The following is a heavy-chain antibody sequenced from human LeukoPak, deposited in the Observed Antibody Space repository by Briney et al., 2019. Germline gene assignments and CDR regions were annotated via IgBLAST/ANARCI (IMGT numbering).Heavy chain of an antibody. CDR3: AKDYDSSGMNWFDP. Sequence: GGSLRLSCAASGFTFSSYGMYWVRQAPGKGLEWVAVIWYDGSNKYYADSVKGRFTISRDNSKNTLYLQMNSLRAEDTAVYYCAKDYDSSGMNWFDPWGQGTLVTVSS. CDR2: IWYDGSNK. J-gene: IGHJ5*02. D-gene: IGHD3-22*01. V-gene: IGHV3-30*02. CDR1: GFTFSSYG.